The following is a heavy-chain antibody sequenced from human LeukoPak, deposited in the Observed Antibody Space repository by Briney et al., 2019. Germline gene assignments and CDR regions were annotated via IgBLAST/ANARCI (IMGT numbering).Heavy chain of an antibody. J-gene: IGHJ4*02. Sequence: SETLSLTCTVSGGSISSYYWSWIRQPPGKGLEWIGYIYYSGSTNYNPSLKSRVTISVDTSKNQFSLKLSSVTAADTAVYYCARYGDYIDYWGQGTLVTVSS. CDR1: GGSISSYY. CDR3: ARYGDYIDY. CDR2: IYYSGST. D-gene: IGHD4-17*01. V-gene: IGHV4-59*08.